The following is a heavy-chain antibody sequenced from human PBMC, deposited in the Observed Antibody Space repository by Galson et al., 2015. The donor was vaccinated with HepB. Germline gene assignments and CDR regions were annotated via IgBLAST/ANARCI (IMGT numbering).Heavy chain of an antibody. V-gene: IGHV4-34*01. CDR2: INHSGST. D-gene: IGHD6-19*01. J-gene: IGHJ4*02. CDR1: GGSFSGYY. Sequence: SETLSLTCAVYGGSFSGYYWSWIRQPPGKGLEWIGEINHSGSTNYNPSLKSRVTISVDTSKNQFSLKLSSVTAADTAVYYCACGQWLVRVDYWGQGTLVTVSS. CDR3: ACGQWLVRVDY.